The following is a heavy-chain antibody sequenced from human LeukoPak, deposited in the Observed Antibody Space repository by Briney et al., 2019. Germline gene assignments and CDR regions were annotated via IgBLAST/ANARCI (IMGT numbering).Heavy chain of an antibody. CDR3: ARGDASGRPGIGFDF. D-gene: IGHD1-26*01. Sequence: SETLSLTCTVSGGSISNSYWSWIRQPPGKGLEWIGFFHDSESTNYNPSLKSRVSISLDTSKNQVSLWLGSVTAADTAVYYCARGDASGRPGIGFDFWGQGTLVTVSS. J-gene: IGHJ4*02. CDR1: GGSISNSY. CDR2: FHDSEST. V-gene: IGHV4-59*01.